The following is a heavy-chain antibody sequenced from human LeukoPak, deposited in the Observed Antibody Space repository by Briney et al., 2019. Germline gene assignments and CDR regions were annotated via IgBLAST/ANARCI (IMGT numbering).Heavy chain of an antibody. CDR3: ARVTPNDSSGYAADY. CDR1: GFIFSNYG. CDR2: IWYDGSNK. D-gene: IGHD3-22*01. J-gene: IGHJ4*02. V-gene: IGHV3-33*01. Sequence: AGGSLRLSCAASGFIFSNYGMHWVRQAPGKGLDWVAVIWYDGSNKYYADAVKGRFTISRDNSNNTLFLQMNSLRAEDTAIYYCARVTPNDSSGYAADYWGQGTLVTVSS.